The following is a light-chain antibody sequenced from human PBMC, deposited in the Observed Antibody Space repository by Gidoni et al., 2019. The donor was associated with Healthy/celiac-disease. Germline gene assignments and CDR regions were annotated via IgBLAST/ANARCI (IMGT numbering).Light chain of an antibody. J-gene: IGLJ3*02. CDR1: SSNIGSHY. Sequence: QSVLTQPPSASGTPGQRVTISCSGSSSNIGSHYVYWYQQLPGTAPKHLIYRNNQRPSGFPDRFSGSKSGTSASLAISGLRSEDEADYYCAAWDDSLSGWVFGGGTKL. CDR2: RNN. CDR3: AAWDDSLSGWV. V-gene: IGLV1-47*01.